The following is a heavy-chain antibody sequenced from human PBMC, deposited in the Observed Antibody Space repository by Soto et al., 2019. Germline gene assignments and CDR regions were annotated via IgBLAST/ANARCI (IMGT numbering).Heavy chain of an antibody. V-gene: IGHV3-30*18. D-gene: IGHD3-9*01. CDR3: AKALETGYLTPYYYYGMDV. Sequence: PGGSLRLSCAASGFTFSSYGMHWVRPAPGKGLEWVAVISYDGSNKYYADSVKGRFTISRDNSKNTLYLQMNSLRAEDTAVYYCAKALETGYLTPYYYYGMDVWGQGTTVTVSS. CDR2: ISYDGSNK. J-gene: IGHJ6*02. CDR1: GFTFSSYG.